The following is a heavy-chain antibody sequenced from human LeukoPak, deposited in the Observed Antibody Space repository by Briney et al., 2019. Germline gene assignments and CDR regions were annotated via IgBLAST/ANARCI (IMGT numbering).Heavy chain of an antibody. D-gene: IGHD4-17*01. V-gene: IGHV4-38-2*02. J-gene: IGHJ4*02. Sequence: SETLSLTCTVSGYSISSGYYWGWIRQPPGKGLEWIGSIYHSGSTYYNPSLKSRVTISVDTSKNQFSLKLSSVTAADTAVYYCARARTTVTIGYWGQGTLVTVSS. CDR1: GYSISSGYY. CDR3: ARARTTVTIGY. CDR2: IYHSGST.